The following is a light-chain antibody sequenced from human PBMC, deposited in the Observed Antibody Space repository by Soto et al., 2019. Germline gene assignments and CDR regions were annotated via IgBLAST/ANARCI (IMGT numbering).Light chain of an antibody. J-gene: IGKJ1*01. V-gene: IGKV3-20*01. CDR3: QQYGSSPT. CDR2: GAS. Sequence: EIVLTQSPGTLSLSQGERATLSCRASQNVDSNYLAWYQQKPGQAPRLLIYGASSRATGIPDRFSGSGSGTDFTLTISRLEPEDFAVYYCQQYGSSPTFGQGTKVDIK. CDR1: QNVDSNY.